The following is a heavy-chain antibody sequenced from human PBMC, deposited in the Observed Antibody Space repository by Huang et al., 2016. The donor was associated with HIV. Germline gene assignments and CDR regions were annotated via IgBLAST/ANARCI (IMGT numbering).Heavy chain of an antibody. Sequence: QVQLQESGPGLVKPSGTLSLTCSVSGDSISSQYWGWIRQPPGKGLEWIGTIYYSGSPSYNPSLKSRVTMSVDTSKNQFSLKLNSVTAADTAVYYCARYDVLTGANYYMDVWGMGITVIVSS. V-gene: IGHV4-59*11. CDR2: IYYSGSP. CDR1: GDSISSQY. CDR3: ARYDVLTGANYYMDV. D-gene: IGHD3-9*01. J-gene: IGHJ6*03.